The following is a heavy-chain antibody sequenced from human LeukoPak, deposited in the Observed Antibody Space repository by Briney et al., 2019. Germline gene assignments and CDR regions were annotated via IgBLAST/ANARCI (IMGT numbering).Heavy chain of an antibody. J-gene: IGHJ4*02. V-gene: IGHV6-1*01. D-gene: IGHD2-8*01. CDR3: ARETRGYCTNGVCWTFDY. Sequence: SQTLSLTCAISGDSFSSNSAAWNWIRQSPSRGLEWLGRTYYRSKWYNDYAVSVKSRITINPDTSKNQFSLQLNSVTPEDTAVYYCARETRGYCTNGVCWTFDYWGQGTLVTVSS. CDR1: GDSFSSNSAA. CDR2: TYYRSKWYN.